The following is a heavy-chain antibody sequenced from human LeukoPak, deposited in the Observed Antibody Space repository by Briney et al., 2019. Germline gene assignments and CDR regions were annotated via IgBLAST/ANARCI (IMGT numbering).Heavy chain of an antibody. CDR3: AKDVSWFGPAGRNYFDY. CDR1: GFTFSSYA. CDR2: ISGSGGST. D-gene: IGHD3-10*01. J-gene: IGHJ4*02. V-gene: IGHV3-23*01. Sequence: PGGSLRLSCAASGFTFSSYAMSWVRQAPGKGLEWVSAISGSGGSTYYADSVKGRFTISRDNSKNTLYLQMNSLRAEDTAVYYCAKDVSWFGPAGRNYFDYWGQGTLVTVSS.